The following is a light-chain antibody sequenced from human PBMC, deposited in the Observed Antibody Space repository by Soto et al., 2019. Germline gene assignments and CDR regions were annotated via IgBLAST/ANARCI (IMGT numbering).Light chain of an antibody. V-gene: IGLV2-14*01. CDR3: SSYTTSSTFV. CDR2: EVN. J-gene: IGLJ1*01. Sequence: QSALTQPASVSGSPGQSITISRTGTSSDVGGYNFVSWYRQDPGKAPKLLIYEVNNRPSGVSNRFSGSKSGILASLTISGLQAEDEADYYCSSYTTSSTFVFGSGTKLTVL. CDR1: SSDVGGYNF.